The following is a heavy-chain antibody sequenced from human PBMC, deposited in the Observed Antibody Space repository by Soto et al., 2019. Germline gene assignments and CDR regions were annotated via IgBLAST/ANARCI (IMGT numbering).Heavy chain of an antibody. J-gene: IGHJ1*01. D-gene: IGHD5-12*01. Sequence: GGSLRLSGAASGFTFSSYSISWVRQAPGKGLESVSAISGSGVSTYYADSVKGRFTISGDNSKKTLYLQMNSLRAEDTDVYYCAKDRMGSIVATANEYWGRGILFTICS. CDR3: AKDRMGSIVATANEY. V-gene: IGHV3-23*01. CDR1: GFTFSSYS. CDR2: ISGSGVST.